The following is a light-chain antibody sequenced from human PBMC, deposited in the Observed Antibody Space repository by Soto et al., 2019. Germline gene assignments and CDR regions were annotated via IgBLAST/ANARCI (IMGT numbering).Light chain of an antibody. J-gene: IGKJ4*01. CDR3: QQYVSIPLT. CDR2: GAS. CDR1: QSVGTY. V-gene: IGKV3-20*01. Sequence: DIVLTQPAGTLSLSHRERATLSCRASQSVGTYLAWYQQKPGQAPRLLMYGASSRATGIPDRFSGSGSGTDFTLTICRLEPEDLAVYYCQQYVSIPLTFGAGTKV.